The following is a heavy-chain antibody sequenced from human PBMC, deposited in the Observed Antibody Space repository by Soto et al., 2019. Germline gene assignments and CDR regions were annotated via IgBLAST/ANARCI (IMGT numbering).Heavy chain of an antibody. Sequence: SLRLSCAASGFTFNSYGIHWVRQAPGKGLEWVAGVSYDGSKEYYTESVRGRFTISRDNSRNTLDLQMNSLRAEDTAVYYCAKDTYYHDSSGYYVFDCWGQGTLVTVSS. D-gene: IGHD3-22*01. CDR2: VSYDGSKE. CDR1: GFTFNSYG. J-gene: IGHJ4*02. CDR3: AKDTYYHDSSGYYVFDC. V-gene: IGHV3-30*18.